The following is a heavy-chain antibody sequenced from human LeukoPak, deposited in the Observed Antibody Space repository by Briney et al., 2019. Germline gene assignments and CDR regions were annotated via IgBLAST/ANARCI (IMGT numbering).Heavy chain of an antibody. CDR2: INPNSGGT. V-gene: IGHV1-2*02. CDR3: ARGFMVRGVTLFDP. CDR1: GYTFTGYY. Sequence: ASVKVSCKASGYTFTGYYMHWVRQAPGQGLEWMGWINPNSGGTNYAQKFQGGVTMTRDTSISTAYMELSRLRSDDTAVYYCARGFMVRGVTLFDPWNQGTLVTVSS. J-gene: IGHJ5*02. D-gene: IGHD3-10*01.